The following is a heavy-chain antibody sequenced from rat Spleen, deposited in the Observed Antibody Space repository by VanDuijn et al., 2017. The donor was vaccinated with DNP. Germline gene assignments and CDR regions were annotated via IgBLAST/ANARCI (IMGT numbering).Heavy chain of an antibody. J-gene: IGHJ4*01. CDR3: ATFEGRDA. CDR2: ITSSGSNT. CDR1: GLTFNNYW. V-gene: IGHV5-31*01. Sequence: EVHLVESGGDLVQPGRSLKVSCVASGLTFNNYWMAWIRQVPGKGLEWVASITSSGSNTYYPDSVKGRFTISRDNAENTLYLQMNSLRSEDTATYYCATFEGRDAWGQGTSVTVSS. D-gene: IGHD1-11*01.